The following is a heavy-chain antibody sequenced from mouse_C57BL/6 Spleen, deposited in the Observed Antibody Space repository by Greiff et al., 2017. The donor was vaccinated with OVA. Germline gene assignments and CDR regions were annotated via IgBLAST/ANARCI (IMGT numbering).Heavy chain of an antibody. D-gene: IGHD2-3*01. Sequence: EVQLQQSGPELVKPGASVKISCKASGYSFTGYYMNWVKQSPEKSLEWIGEINPSTGGTTYNQKFKAKATLTVDKSSSTAYMQLKSLTSEDSAVYYCARSYDGSFDYWGQGTTLTVSS. CDR1: GYSFTGYY. J-gene: IGHJ2*01. CDR3: ARSYDGSFDY. CDR2: INPSTGGT. V-gene: IGHV1-42*01.